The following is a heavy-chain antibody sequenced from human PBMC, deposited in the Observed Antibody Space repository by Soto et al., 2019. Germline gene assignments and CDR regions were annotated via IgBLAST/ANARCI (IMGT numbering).Heavy chain of an antibody. CDR1: GGSISSYY. Sequence: SETLSLTCTVSGGSISSYYWSWIRQPPGKGLEWIGYIYYSGSTNYNPSLKSRVTISVDTSKNQFSLKLSSVTAADTAVYYCARDSGRDNHGDYDYLYFVGAFDIWGQGTMVTVSS. V-gene: IGHV4-59*01. CDR2: IYYSGST. J-gene: IGHJ3*02. D-gene: IGHD4-17*01. CDR3: ARDSGRDNHGDYDYLYFVGAFDI.